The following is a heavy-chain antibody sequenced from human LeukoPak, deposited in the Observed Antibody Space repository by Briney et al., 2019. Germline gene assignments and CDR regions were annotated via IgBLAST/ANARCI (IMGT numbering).Heavy chain of an antibody. CDR2: INPSGGST. Sequence: ASVKVSCKASGYTFTGYYMHWVRQAPGQGLEWMGIINPSGGSTSYAQKFQGRVTMTRDTSTSTVYMELSSLRSEDTAVYYCAREDTATLFSYWGQGTLVTVSS. D-gene: IGHD5-18*01. J-gene: IGHJ4*02. CDR3: AREDTATLFSY. V-gene: IGHV1-46*01. CDR1: GYTFTGYY.